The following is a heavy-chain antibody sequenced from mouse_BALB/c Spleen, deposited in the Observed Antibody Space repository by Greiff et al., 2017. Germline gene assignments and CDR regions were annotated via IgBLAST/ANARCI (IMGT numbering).Heavy chain of an antibody. V-gene: IGHV5-17*02. Sequence: EVMLVESGGGLVQPGGSRKLSCAASGFTFSSFGMHWVRQAPEKGLEWVAYISSGSSTIYYADTVKGRFTIPRDNPKNTLFLQMTSLRSEDTAMYYCARNYAMDYWGQGTSVTVSS. CDR1: GFTFSSFG. CDR3: ARNYAMDY. J-gene: IGHJ4*01. CDR2: ISSGSSTI.